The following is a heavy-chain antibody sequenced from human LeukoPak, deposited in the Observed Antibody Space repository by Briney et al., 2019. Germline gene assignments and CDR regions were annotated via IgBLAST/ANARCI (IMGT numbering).Heavy chain of an antibody. CDR1: GGSFSGYY. V-gene: IGHV4-34*01. Sequence: PSETLSLTCAVYGGSFSGYYWSWIRQPPGKGLEWIGEINHSGSTNYNPSLKSRVTISVDTSKNQFSLKLSSVTAADTAVYYCARLSPGMGSWFDPWGQGTLVTVSS. D-gene: IGHD3-10*01. CDR3: ARLSPGMGSWFDP. J-gene: IGHJ5*02. CDR2: INHSGST.